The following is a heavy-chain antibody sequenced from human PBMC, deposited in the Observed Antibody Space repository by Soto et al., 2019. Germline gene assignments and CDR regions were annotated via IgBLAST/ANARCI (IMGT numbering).Heavy chain of an antibody. Sequence: PSETLSLTCAVSGYSISGDYYWAWIRQPPVKGLEWIGSIYNSGSIYYNPSLMSRVTISVDTSKNQFSLRLTSVTAADTAVYYCARDRSVRIFGVVTPNWFDPWGQGTLVTVS. CDR1: GYSISGDYY. CDR2: IYNSGSI. CDR3: ARDRSVRIFGVVTPNWFDP. V-gene: IGHV4-38-2*02. D-gene: IGHD3-3*01. J-gene: IGHJ5*02.